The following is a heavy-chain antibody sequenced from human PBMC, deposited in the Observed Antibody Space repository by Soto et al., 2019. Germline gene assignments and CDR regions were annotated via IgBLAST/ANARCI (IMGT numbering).Heavy chain of an antibody. J-gene: IGHJ3*02. Sequence: GGSLRLSCAASGFTFSSYWMSWVRQAPGKGLEWVANIKQDGSEKYYVDSVKGRFTISRDNAKNSLYLQMNSLRAEDTAVYYCARIPAGLTGDAFDIWGQGTMVTVSS. CDR3: ARIPAGLTGDAFDI. CDR1: GFTFSSYW. CDR2: IKQDGSEK. V-gene: IGHV3-7*01. D-gene: IGHD7-27*01.